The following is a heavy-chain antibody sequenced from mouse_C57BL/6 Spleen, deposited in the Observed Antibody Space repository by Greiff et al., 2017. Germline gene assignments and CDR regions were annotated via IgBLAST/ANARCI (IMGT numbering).Heavy chain of an antibody. CDR2: IWSGGST. Sequence: QVQLKESGPGLVQPSQSLSITCTVSGFSLTSYGVHWVRQSPGKGLEWLGVIWSGGSTDYNAAFISRLSISKDNSKSQVFFKMNSLQADDTAIYYCDRNERVYYAMDYWGQGTSVTVSS. CDR1: GFSLTSYG. J-gene: IGHJ4*01. V-gene: IGHV2-2*01. CDR3: DRNERVYYAMDY.